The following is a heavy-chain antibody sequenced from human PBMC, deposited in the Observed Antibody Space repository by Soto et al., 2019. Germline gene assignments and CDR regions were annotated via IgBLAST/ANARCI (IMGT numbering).Heavy chain of an antibody. Sequence: ASVKVSCKASGYTFTSYYMHWVRQAPGQGLEWMGIINPSGGSTSYAQKFQGRVTMTRDTSTSTVYMELSSLRSEDTAVYYCARDDGAAGYSGYDFIFDYWGQGTLVTVSS. D-gene: IGHD5-12*01. CDR1: GYTFTSYY. CDR2: INPSGGST. J-gene: IGHJ4*02. V-gene: IGHV1-46*01. CDR3: ARDDGAAGYSGYDFIFDY.